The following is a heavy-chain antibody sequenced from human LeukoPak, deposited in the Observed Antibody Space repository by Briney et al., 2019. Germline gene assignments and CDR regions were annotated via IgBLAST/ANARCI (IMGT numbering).Heavy chain of an antibody. V-gene: IGHV1-46*01. CDR1: GYTFTSYD. D-gene: IGHD2/OR15-2a*01. CDR2: INPSGGST. J-gene: IGHJ4*02. Sequence: ASVKVSCKASGYTFTSYDINWVRQAPGQGLEWMGIINPSGGSTSYAQKFQGRVTMTRDTSTSTVYMELSSLRSEDTAVYYCARQGFYYFDYWGQGTLVTVSS. CDR3: ARQGFYYFDY.